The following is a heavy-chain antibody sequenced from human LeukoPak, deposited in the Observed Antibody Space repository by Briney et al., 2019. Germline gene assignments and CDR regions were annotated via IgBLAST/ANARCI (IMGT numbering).Heavy chain of an antibody. CDR2: ITGGGDST. CDR1: GFIFSNYA. Sequence: PGGSLRLSCAASGFIFSNYAMSWVRQAPGKGLEWVSGITGGGDSTYYADSVKGRFTISRDNSKNTLYLQMNSLRAEDTAMYYCTTSKDHYSHHWGQGTLVTVSS. V-gene: IGHV3-23*01. CDR3: TTSKDHYSHH. J-gene: IGHJ4*02.